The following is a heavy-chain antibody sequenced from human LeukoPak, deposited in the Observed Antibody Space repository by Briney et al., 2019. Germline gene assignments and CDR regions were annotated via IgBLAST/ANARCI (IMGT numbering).Heavy chain of an antibody. CDR1: GGSISSSSYY. CDR2: IYYSGST. CDR3: ARGLPLIPWFDY. D-gene: IGHD5-12*01. Sequence: SETLSLTCTVSGGSISSSSYYWGWIRQSPGKGLEWIGSIYYSGSTYYNPSLKSRVTISVDTSKNQFSLKLSSVTAADTAVYYCARGLPLIPWFDYWGQGTLVTVSS. V-gene: IGHV4-39*01. J-gene: IGHJ4*02.